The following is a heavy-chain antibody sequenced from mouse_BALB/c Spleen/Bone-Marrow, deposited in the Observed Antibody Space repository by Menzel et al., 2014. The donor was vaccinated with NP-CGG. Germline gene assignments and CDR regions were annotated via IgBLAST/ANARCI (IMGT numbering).Heavy chain of an antibody. Sequence: VQLQQSGTVLARPGASVKMSCKASGYTFTSCWMHWVKQRLGQGLEWIGTIYPGNSDTSYNQKFKGKAKLTAVTSTSTAYMEISSLTNEDSAVYFCTRDYGSFMDYWGQGTSVTVS. CDR1: GYTFTSCW. CDR3: TRDYGSFMDY. V-gene: IGHV1-5*01. J-gene: IGHJ4*01. CDR2: IYPGNSDT. D-gene: IGHD1-1*01.